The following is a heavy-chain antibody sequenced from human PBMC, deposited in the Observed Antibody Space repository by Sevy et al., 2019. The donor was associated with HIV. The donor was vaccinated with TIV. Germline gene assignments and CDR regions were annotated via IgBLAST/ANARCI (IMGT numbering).Heavy chain of an antibody. CDR2: IIPMCGTT. J-gene: IGHJ4*02. V-gene: IGHV1-69*13. CDR3: TRGVAKIIGGGYYFDY. CDR1: GVTFNSYA. D-gene: IGHD1-26*01. Sequence: ASVKVSCKASGVTFNSYAFHWVRQAPGQGLEWMGGIIPMCGTTDYAQKFQGRVTISADESTSTVDREQSSLRSEDTAVYYCTRGVAKIIGGGYYFDYWGQGTLVTVSS.